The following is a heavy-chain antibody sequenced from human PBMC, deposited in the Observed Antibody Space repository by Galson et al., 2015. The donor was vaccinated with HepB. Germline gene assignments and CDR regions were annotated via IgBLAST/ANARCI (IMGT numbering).Heavy chain of an antibody. CDR2: ISAYNGNT. CDR1: GYTFSSFG. V-gene: IGHV1-18*01. CDR3: AKQPSLLRDCSGPTCPNDAFDS. D-gene: IGHD2-2*01. Sequence: SVKVSCKASGYTFSSFGISWVRQAPGQGLEWMGWISAYNGNTNYAQKFQGRVTMTTDTSTSTAYLELRSLRPDDTAVYYCAKQPSLLRDCSGPTCPNDAFDSWGQGTLVSVSS. J-gene: IGHJ3*02.